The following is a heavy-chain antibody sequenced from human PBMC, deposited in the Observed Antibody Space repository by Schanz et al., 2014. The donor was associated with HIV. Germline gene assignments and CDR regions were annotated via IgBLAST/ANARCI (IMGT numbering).Heavy chain of an antibody. J-gene: IGHJ4*02. CDR2: INPSGAGT. Sequence: QVQLVQSGGEVKNPGASVKVSCKASGYTFSSHGISWVRQAPGQGLEWMGMINPSGAGTTYARKLQGRVTMTRDTSTSTVYMHLSSLRSDDTAVYFCARDFNIGDQYYFDHWGQGTLVTVSS. D-gene: IGHD2-21*02. CDR3: ARDFNIGDQYYFDH. V-gene: IGHV1-46*04. CDR1: GYTFSSHG.